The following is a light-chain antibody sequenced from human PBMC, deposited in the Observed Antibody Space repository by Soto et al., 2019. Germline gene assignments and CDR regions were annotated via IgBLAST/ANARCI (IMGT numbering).Light chain of an antibody. CDR2: AAS. CDR1: QDIHNY. Sequence: LLTQYPSSFSASTGDRATITCRASQDIHNYLAWYQQVPAKAPKLLLYAASILQPGVPSRFSGSGSGTDFTLNIDGLQSEDFATYFCQHYYNYPWTFGQGTTVE. J-gene: IGKJ1*01. CDR3: QHYYNYPWT. V-gene: IGKV1-8*01.